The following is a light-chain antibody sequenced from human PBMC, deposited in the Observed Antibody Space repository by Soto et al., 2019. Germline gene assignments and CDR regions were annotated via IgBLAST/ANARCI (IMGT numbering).Light chain of an antibody. Sequence: DIVMTQSPDSLAVSLGERATINCKSSQSVLYSSNNKNYLAWYQQRPGQPPKLLIYWASTRESGVPDRFSGSGSGTDFTLTITSLQAEDGAVYYCQQYESTPPTFGQGTKVESK. V-gene: IGKV4-1*01. J-gene: IGKJ2*01. CDR3: QQYESTPPT. CDR1: QSVLYSSNNKNY. CDR2: WAS.